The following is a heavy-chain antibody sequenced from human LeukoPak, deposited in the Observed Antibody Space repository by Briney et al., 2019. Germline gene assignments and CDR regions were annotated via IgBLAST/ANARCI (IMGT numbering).Heavy chain of an antibody. J-gene: IGHJ4*02. CDR3: AKGVCSSTSCFYNY. V-gene: IGHV3-9*03. CDR1: GFTFDDYA. Sequence: PGRSLRLSCAASGFTFDDYAMHWDRQAPGKGLEWVSGISWNSGSIGYADSVKGRFTISRDNAKNSLYLQMNSLRAEDMALYYCAKGVCSSTSCFYNYWGQGTLVTVSS. CDR2: ISWNSGSI. D-gene: IGHD2-2*01.